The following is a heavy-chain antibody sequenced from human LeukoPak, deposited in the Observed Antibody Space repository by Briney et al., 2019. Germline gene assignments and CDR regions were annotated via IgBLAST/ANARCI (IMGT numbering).Heavy chain of an antibody. V-gene: IGHV1-46*01. Sequence: RGASVKVSCKASGYTFTSYYMHWVRQAPGQGLEWMGIINPSGGSTSYAQKFQGRVTMTRDTSTSTVYMELSSLRSEDTAVYYCAREGIAVADTYYYYYMDVWGKGTWVTVSS. CDR2: INPSGGST. CDR1: GYTFTSYY. D-gene: IGHD6-19*01. J-gene: IGHJ6*03. CDR3: AREGIAVADTYYYYYMDV.